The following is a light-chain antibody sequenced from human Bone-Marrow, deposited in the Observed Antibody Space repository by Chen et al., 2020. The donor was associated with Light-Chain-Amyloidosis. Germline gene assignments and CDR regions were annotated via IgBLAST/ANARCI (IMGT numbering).Light chain of an antibody. CDR1: QSVTTY. CDR2: DAS. J-gene: IGKJ4*01. Sequence: EIVLTQSPATLSLSPGERATLSCRASQSVTTYLAWYQQKPGQAPRLLIYDASNRASGIPARFSGSGSGTDFTRTISGLEAEDFADYYCQQRSNWPPTFGGGTKVEIK. V-gene: IGKV3-11*01. CDR3: QQRSNWPPT.